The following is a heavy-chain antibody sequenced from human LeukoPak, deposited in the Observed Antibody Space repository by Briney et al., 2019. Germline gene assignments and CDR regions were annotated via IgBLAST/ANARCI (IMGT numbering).Heavy chain of an antibody. D-gene: IGHD6-13*01. CDR2: INPSGGST. J-gene: IGHJ4*02. Sequence: AASVKVSCKASGYTFTSYYMHCVRQAPGQGLEWMGIINPSGGSTSYAQKFQGRVTMTRDTSTSTVYMELGSLRSEDTAVYYCAMGPGSSWLVDYWGQGTLVTVSS. V-gene: IGHV1-46*01. CDR3: AMGPGSSWLVDY. CDR1: GYTFTSYY.